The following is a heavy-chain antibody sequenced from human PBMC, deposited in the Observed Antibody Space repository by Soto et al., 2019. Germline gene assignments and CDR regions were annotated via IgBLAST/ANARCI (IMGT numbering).Heavy chain of an antibody. CDR1: GFTFSNDW. CDR2: IKSKTDGATT. J-gene: IGHJ4*02. CDR3: TTGGRSGYDY. Sequence: GGSLRLSCAASGFTFSNDWMSWVRQAPGKGLEWVGRIKSKTDGATTDYAAPVKGRFTISRDDSKITLYLQMNSLKTEDTAVYYCTTGGRSGYDYWGQGTLVTVSS. D-gene: IGHD3-22*01. V-gene: IGHV3-15*01.